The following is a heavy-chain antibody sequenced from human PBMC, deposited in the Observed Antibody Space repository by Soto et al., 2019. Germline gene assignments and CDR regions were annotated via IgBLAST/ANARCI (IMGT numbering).Heavy chain of an antibody. Sequence: EVQLLESGGGLVQPGGSLRLSCAXSGFTFSSYAMSWVRQAPGKGLEWVSAISGSGGSTYYADSVKGRFTISRDNSKNTLYLQMNSLRAEDTAVYYCAKRGAMVTFFDYWGQVTLVTVSS. D-gene: IGHD5-18*01. CDR1: GFTFSSYA. V-gene: IGHV3-23*01. CDR3: AKRGAMVTFFDY. J-gene: IGHJ4*02. CDR2: ISGSGGST.